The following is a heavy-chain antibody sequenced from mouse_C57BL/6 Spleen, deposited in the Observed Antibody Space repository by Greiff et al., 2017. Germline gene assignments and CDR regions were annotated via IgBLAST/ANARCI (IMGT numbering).Heavy chain of an antibody. D-gene: IGHD2-1*01. J-gene: IGHJ2*01. CDR2: IWGAGST. V-gene: IGHV2-3*01. Sequence: VKLMESGPGLVAPSQCLSITCTVSGFSLTSYGVSWVRQPPGKGLEWLGVIWGAGSTNYHSALINRQGISKDNSKCQFFLTLNSLQTYDTATYYCAKGGVYGISAFDYWGQGTTLTVSS. CDR3: AKGGVYGISAFDY. CDR1: GFSLTSYG.